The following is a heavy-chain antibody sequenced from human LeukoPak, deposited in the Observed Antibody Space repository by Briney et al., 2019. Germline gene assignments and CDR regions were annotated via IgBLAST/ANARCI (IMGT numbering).Heavy chain of an antibody. CDR3: ASGGYYYGSGSLRRNWFDP. J-gene: IGHJ5*02. V-gene: IGHV4-34*01. Sequence: PSETLSLTCAVYGGSFSGYYWSWIRQPPGKGLEWIGEINHSGSTNYNPSLKSRVTISVDTSKNQFSLKLSSVTAADTAVYYCASGGYYYGSGSLRRNWFDPWGQGTLVTVSS. D-gene: IGHD3-10*01. CDR1: GGSFSGYY. CDR2: INHSGST.